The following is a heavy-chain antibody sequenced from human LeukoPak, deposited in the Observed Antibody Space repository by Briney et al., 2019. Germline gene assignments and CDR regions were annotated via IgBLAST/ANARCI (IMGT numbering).Heavy chain of an antibody. J-gene: IGHJ4*02. Sequence: PSQTLSLTCTVSGGSISSGGYYWSWIRQHPGKGLEWIGYIYYSGSTYYNPSLKSRVTTSVDTSKNQFSLKLSSVTAADTAVYYCASEVVGAIYYFDYWGQGTLVTVSS. CDR1: GGSISSGGYY. CDR2: IYYSGST. V-gene: IGHV4-31*03. D-gene: IGHD1-26*01. CDR3: ASEVVGAIYYFDY.